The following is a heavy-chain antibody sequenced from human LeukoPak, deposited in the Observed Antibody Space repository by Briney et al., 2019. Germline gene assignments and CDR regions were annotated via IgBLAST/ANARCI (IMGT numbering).Heavy chain of an antibody. CDR1: GGSISSGGYS. J-gene: IGHJ4*02. Sequence: SETLSLTCAVSGGSISSGGYSWSWIRQPPGKGLEWIGYIYHSGSTYYNPSLKSRVTISVDRSKNQFSLKLSSVTAADTAVYYCAGVLSQGGSGSYYYFDYWGQGTLVTVSS. V-gene: IGHV4-30-2*01. CDR2: IYHSGST. CDR3: AGVLSQGGSGSYYYFDY. D-gene: IGHD3-10*01.